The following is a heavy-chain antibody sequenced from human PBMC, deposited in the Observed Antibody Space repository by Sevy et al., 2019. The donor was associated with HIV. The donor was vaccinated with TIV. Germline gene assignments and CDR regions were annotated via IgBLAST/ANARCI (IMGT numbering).Heavy chain of an antibody. J-gene: IGHJ4*02. V-gene: IGHV1-24*01. Sequence: ASVKVSCQVSGYTLTKLSMHWVRQAPGKGLEWMGSPDPEDGERIYAQNFQGRVTMSEDTSTDTAYMDLSSLRSDDTAVYFSAATREYYYGNSGYFDYWGQGTLVTVSS. CDR2: PDPEDGER. D-gene: IGHD3-22*01. CDR3: AATREYYYGNSGYFDY. CDR1: GYTLTKLS.